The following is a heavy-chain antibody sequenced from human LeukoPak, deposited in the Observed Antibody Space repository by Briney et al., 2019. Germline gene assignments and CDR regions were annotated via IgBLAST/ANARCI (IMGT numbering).Heavy chain of an antibody. J-gene: IGHJ4*02. CDR2: IYYSEST. D-gene: IGHD1-26*01. Sequence: SETLSLTCPVSGGSISSYYWSWIRQPPGKGLEWIGYIYYSESTNYNPSLKSRVTISVDTSKNQFSLKLSSVTAADTAVYYCARGGTTHDYWGQGTLVTVSS. V-gene: IGHV4-59*01. CDR3: ARGGTTHDY. CDR1: GGSISSYY.